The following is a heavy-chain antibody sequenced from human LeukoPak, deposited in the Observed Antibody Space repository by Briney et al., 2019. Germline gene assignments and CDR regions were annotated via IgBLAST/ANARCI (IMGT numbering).Heavy chain of an antibody. CDR2: IKQDGSEK. J-gene: IGHJ4*02. V-gene: IGHV3-7*01. Sequence: PGGSLRLSCIASGFTFRSNYMSWVRQVPGKGLEWVANIKQDGSEKYYVDSVKGRFTISRDNAKNSLYLQMNSLRAEDTAVYYCARDSDGYWPSSKGYWGQGTLVTVSS. CDR3: ARDSDGYWPSSKGY. D-gene: IGHD5-24*01. CDR1: GFTFRSNY.